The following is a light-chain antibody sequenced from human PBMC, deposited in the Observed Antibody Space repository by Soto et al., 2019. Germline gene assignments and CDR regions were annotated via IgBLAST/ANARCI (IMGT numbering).Light chain of an antibody. CDR1: SSDVGAYNY. Sequence: QSALTQPASVSGSPGQSITISCTGTSSDVGAYNYVSWYQQHPGKVPKLMIYHVSDRPSGVSTRFSGSKSGNTASLTISGLQAEDEADYYCSSFTTSSTYVFGTGTKLTVL. CDR3: SSFTTSSTYV. V-gene: IGLV2-14*01. CDR2: HVS. J-gene: IGLJ1*01.